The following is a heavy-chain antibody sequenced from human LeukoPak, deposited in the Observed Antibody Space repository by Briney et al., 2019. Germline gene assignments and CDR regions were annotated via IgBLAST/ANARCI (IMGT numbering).Heavy chain of an antibody. CDR3: ARDLEAANTYYFDY. D-gene: IGHD6-13*01. J-gene: IGHJ4*02. CDR2: IRGGGDLI. V-gene: IGHV3-23*01. Sequence: PGGSLRLSCAASGFTFSSDAMSWVRQAPGKGLEWVSLIRGGGDLIEYADSAKGRFTISRDNSKNTVYLQVNSLRDEDTAVYYCARDLEAANTYYFDYWGQGTMVTVSS. CDR1: GFTFSSDA.